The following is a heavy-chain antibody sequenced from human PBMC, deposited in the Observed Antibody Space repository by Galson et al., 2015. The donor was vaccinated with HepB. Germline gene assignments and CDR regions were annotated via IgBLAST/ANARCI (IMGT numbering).Heavy chain of an antibody. CDR3: ATRSGRDPSHDPWSPGIFDI. CDR1: GFIFSGHW. V-gene: IGHV3-7*01. Sequence: SLRLSCAASGFIFSGHWMSWVRQAPGMGLVWVANIKQDGSEKYYVDSVKGRFTISRDNIENSLYLQMNSLRADDTAVYYCATRSGRDPSHDPWSPGIFDIWGQGTTVIVSA. D-gene: IGHD3-3*01. J-gene: IGHJ3*02. CDR2: IKQDGSEK.